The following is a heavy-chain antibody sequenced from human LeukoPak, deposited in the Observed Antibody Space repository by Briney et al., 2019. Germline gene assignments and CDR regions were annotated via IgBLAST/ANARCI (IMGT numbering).Heavy chain of an antibody. J-gene: IGHJ4*02. V-gene: IGHV4-34*01. CDR2: INHSGST. CDR1: GGSFSGYY. CDR3: ARRGMRFFDY. Sequence: KPSETLSLTCAVYGGSFSGYYWSWIRQPPGKGLEWIGEINHSGSTNYNPSLKSRVTISVDTSKNQFSLKLSSVTAADTAVYYCARRGMRFFDYWGQGTLVTVSS. D-gene: IGHD3-16*01.